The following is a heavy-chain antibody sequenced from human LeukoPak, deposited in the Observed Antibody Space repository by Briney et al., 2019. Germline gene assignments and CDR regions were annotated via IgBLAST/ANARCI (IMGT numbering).Heavy chain of an antibody. CDR2: INPNSGGT. Sequence: ASVKVSCKASGYTFTGYYMHWVRQAPGQGLEWMGWINPNSGGTNYAQKFQGWVTMTRDTSISTAYMELSRLRSDDTAVYYCARDRYSGSYLFDYWGQGALVTVSS. V-gene: IGHV1-2*04. D-gene: IGHD1-26*01. CDR3: ARDRYSGSYLFDY. J-gene: IGHJ4*02. CDR1: GYTFTGYY.